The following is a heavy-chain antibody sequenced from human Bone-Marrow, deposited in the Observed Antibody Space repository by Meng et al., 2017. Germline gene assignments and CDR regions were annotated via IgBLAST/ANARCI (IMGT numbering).Heavy chain of an antibody. J-gene: IGHJ4*02. CDR2: INHSGST. Sequence: GSLRLSCVVSGGSFSDYYWSWIRQPPGKGLEWIGEINHSGSTNYNPSLESRATISVDTSQNNLSLKLSSVTAADSAVYYCARGPTTMAHDFNYWGQGTLVTVSS. CDR1: GGSFSDYY. CDR3: ARGPTTMAHDFNY. D-gene: IGHD4-11*01. V-gene: IGHV4-34*01.